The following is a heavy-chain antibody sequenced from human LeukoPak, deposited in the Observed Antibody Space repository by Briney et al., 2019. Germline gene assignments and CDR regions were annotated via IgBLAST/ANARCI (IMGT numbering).Heavy chain of an antibody. Sequence: SETLSLTCAVSGYSISSGYYWGWIRQSAGKGLEFIGRIYSIGSTNYNPSLKSRLTISVDTSKNQFSLKLSSVTAADTAVYYCARGSLWVPSGGYNRYDVFDIWGQGTLVTVSS. CDR1: GYSISSGYY. D-gene: IGHD3-22*01. CDR3: ARGSLWVPSGGYNRYDVFDI. J-gene: IGHJ3*02. CDR2: IYSIGST. V-gene: IGHV4-38-2*01.